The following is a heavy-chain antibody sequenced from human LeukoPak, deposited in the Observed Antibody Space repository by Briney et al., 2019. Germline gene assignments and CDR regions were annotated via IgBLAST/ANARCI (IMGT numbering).Heavy chain of an antibody. Sequence: GGSLRLSCAASGFTFSSYAMSWVRQAPGKGLEWVSVIYSGGSTYYADSVKGRFTISRDNSKNTLYLQMNSLRAEDTAVYYCARASKGVDPYYFDYWGQGTLVTVSS. V-gene: IGHV3-53*01. D-gene: IGHD2-15*01. J-gene: IGHJ4*02. CDR3: ARASKGVDPYYFDY. CDR2: IYSGGST. CDR1: GFTFSSYA.